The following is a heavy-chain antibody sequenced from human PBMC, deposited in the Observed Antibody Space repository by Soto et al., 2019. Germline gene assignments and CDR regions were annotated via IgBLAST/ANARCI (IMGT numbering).Heavy chain of an antibody. V-gene: IGHV3-74*01. CDR1: GFTFSSYW. Sequence: EVQLVESGGGLVQSGGSLRLSCAASGFTFSSYWMHWVRQAPGKGLVWVSRINSDGSSTSYADSVKGRFTISRDNAKNTLYLQMNSLRAEDTAVYYCARDGECSTSCYDYYYYYGMDVWGQGTTVTVSS. D-gene: IGHD2-2*01. CDR3: ARDGECSTSCYDYYYYYGMDV. CDR2: INSDGSST. J-gene: IGHJ6*02.